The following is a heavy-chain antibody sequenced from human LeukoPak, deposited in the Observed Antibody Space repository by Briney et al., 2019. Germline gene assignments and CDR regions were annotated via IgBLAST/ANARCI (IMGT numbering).Heavy chain of an antibody. V-gene: IGHV4-4*07. CDR3: ARDRVVVVPAAMTLGYYYYMDV. CDR1: GDSINSYY. CDR2: IYTSGST. Sequence: KPSETLSLTCTVSGDSINSYYWSWIRQPAGKGLEWIGRIYTSGSTNYNPSLKSRVTISVDTPKNQFSLKLSSVTAADTAVYYCARDRVVVVPAAMTLGYYYYMDVWGKGTTVTVSS. J-gene: IGHJ6*03. D-gene: IGHD2-2*01.